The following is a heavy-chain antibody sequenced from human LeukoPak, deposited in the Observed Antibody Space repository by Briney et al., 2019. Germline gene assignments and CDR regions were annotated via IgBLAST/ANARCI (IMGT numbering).Heavy chain of an antibody. CDR1: GFTFSSYW. Sequence: GGSLRLSCAASGFTFSSYWMHWVRQAPGKGLVWVSRISGDESSTSYADSVKGRLTISRDNAKNTLFLQMNSLRAEDTAVYYCIWMNTVNMLGFWGQGTLVTVSS. CDR2: ISGDESST. J-gene: IGHJ4*02. V-gene: IGHV3-74*01. CDR3: IWMNTVNMLGF. D-gene: IGHD2/OR15-2a*01.